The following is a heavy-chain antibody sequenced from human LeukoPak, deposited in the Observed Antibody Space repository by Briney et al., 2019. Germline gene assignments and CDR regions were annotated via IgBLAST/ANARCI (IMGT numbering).Heavy chain of an antibody. J-gene: IGHJ3*02. D-gene: IGHD3-22*01. CDR2: IYHSGST. CDR1: GGSISSGGYS. CDR3: ASAYYYDSSGYFLWPDAFDI. V-gene: IGHV4-30-2*01. Sequence: PSETLSLTCAVSGGSISSGGYSWSWIRQPPGKGLEWIGYIYHSGSTYYNPSLKSRVTISVDRSKNQFSLKLSSATAADTAVYYCASAYYYDSSGYFLWPDAFDIWGQGTMVTVSS.